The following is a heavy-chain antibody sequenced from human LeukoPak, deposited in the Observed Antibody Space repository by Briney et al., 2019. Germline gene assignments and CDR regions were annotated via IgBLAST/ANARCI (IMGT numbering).Heavy chain of an antibody. D-gene: IGHD3-3*01. CDR2: IIPIFGTA. V-gene: IGHV1-69*05. CDR1: GGTFSSYA. J-gene: IGHJ4*02. Sequence: SVKVSCKASGGTFSSYAISWVRQAPGQGLEWMGRIIPIFGTANYAQKFQGRVTITTDESTSTAYMALSSLRSEDTAVYYCARSLVFGVVINYFDYWGQGTLVTVSS. CDR3: ARSLVFGVVINYFDY.